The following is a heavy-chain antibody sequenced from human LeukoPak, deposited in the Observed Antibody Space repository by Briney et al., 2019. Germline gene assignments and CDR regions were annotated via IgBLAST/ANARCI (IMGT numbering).Heavy chain of an antibody. CDR1: GYTFTDYY. D-gene: IGHD6-13*01. V-gene: IGHV1-2*02. Sequence: ASVKVSCKASGYTFTDYYMHWVRQAPGQGLEWMGWINPDSGATKYAQKFQGRVTMTTDTTISTAYMELNRLRSDDMAVYYCASALNTPRSSWGQGTLVTVSS. J-gene: IGHJ4*02. CDR3: ASALNTPRSS. CDR2: INPDSGAT.